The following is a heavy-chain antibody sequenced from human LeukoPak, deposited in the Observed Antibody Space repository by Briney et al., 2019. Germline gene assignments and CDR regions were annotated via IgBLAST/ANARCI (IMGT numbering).Heavy chain of an antibody. Sequence: SETLSLTCTVSGYSISSGYYWGWIRQPPGKGLEWIGSIHHSGSTYYNPSLKSRVTISVDTSKNQFSLKLSSVTAADTAVYYCARGPYSGSPGDFDYWGQGTLVTVSS. CDR3: ARGPYSGSPGDFDY. CDR2: IHHSGST. J-gene: IGHJ4*02. CDR1: GYSISSGYY. D-gene: IGHD1-26*01. V-gene: IGHV4-38-2*02.